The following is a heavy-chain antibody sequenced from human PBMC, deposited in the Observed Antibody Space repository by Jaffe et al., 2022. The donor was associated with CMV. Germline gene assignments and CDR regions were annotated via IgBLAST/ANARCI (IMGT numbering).Heavy chain of an antibody. CDR1: RFTLSSFA. J-gene: IGHJ5*02. V-gene: IGHV3-23*01. Sequence: EVQLLESGGGLVQPGGSLRLSCASSRFTLSSFAMSWVRQAPGKGLEWVAVVSGSGDGAHYADSVKGRFTISRDNSKSTVYLQMTSLRVDDTAVYYCAARYGSRWFRGVFDPWGQGTLVTVSS. D-gene: IGHD6-13*01. CDR3: AARYGSRWFRGVFDP. CDR2: VSGSGDGA.